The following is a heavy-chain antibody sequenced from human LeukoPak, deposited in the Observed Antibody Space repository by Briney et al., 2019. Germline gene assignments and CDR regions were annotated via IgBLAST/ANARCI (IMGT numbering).Heavy chain of an antibody. J-gene: IGHJ4*02. Sequence: LSLTCAASGLTFSHYEMNWVRQAPGKGLEWISYISSSGSVIYNAASVKGRCIISGDNVNNALYLQMSGLMAEYAAVYCCARVYPSPSYCDYWGQGTLLTVSS. V-gene: IGHV3-48*03. CDR2: ISSSGSVI. CDR3: ARVYPSPSYCDY. D-gene: IGHD2-8*01. CDR1: GLTFSHYE.